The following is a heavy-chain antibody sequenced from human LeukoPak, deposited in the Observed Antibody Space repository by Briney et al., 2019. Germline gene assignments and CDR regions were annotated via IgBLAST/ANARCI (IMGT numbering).Heavy chain of an antibody. CDR1: GYSFTSYW. J-gene: IGHJ3*02. D-gene: IGHD2-21*02. CDR3: AREGGDCGGDCLDAFDI. CDR2: IYPGDSDT. V-gene: IGHV5-51*01. Sequence: GESLKISCKGSGYSFTSYWIGWVRQMPGKGLEWMGIIYPGDSDTRYGPSFQGQVTISADKSISTAYLQWSSLKASDTTMYYCAREGGDCGGDCLDAFDIWGQGTMVTVSS.